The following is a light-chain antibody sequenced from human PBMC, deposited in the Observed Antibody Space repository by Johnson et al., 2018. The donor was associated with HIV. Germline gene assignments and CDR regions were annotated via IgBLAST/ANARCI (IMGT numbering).Light chain of an antibody. J-gene: IGLJ1*01. CDR1: SSNIGNNY. Sequence: QSVLTQPPSVSAPPGQKVTISCSGSSSNIGNNYVSWYQQLPGTAPKLLIYDTYKRFFEIPDRFSGSKSGTSATLGITGLQTGDEADYYCGTWDSRLNAYVFGAGTKVTVL. CDR2: DTY. CDR3: GTWDSRLNAYV. V-gene: IGLV1-51*01.